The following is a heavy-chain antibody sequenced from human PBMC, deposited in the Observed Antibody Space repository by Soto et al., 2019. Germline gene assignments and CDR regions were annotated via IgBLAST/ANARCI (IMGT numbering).Heavy chain of an antibody. J-gene: IGHJ5*02. D-gene: IGHD3-3*01. CDR2: IKQDGSEK. Sequence: PGGSLRISCAASGFTFSSYWMSWVRQAPGKGLEWVANIKQDGSEKYYVDSVKGRFTISRDNAKNSLYLQMNSLRAEDTAVYYCASSRDDRYDFWSGYYPGYNWFDPWGQGTLVTV. CDR1: GFTFSSYW. CDR3: ASSRDDRYDFWSGYYPGYNWFDP. V-gene: IGHV3-7*01.